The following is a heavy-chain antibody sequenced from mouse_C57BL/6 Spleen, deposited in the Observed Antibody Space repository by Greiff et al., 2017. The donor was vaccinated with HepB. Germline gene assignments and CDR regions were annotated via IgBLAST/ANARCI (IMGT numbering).Heavy chain of an antibody. J-gene: IGHJ3*01. Sequence: EVNLVESGGGLVKPGGSLKLSCAASGFNFSSYAMSWVRQTPEKRLEWVATISDGGSYTYYPDNAKGRFTISRDNAKNNLYLQMSHLKSEDTTMYYCTREWDDYSWFSDWGQGTLVTVSA. CDR2: ISDGGSYT. CDR1: GFNFSSYA. D-gene: IGHD2-4*01. CDR3: TREWDDYSWFSD. V-gene: IGHV5-4*01.